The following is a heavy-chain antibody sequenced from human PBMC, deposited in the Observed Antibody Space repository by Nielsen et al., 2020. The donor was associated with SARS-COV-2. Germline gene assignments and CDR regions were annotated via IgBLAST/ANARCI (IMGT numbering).Heavy chain of an antibody. V-gene: IGHV3-30*03. J-gene: IGHJ4*02. Sequence: GGSLRLSCAASGFTFSSYGMHWVRQAPGKGLEWVAVISYDGSNKYYADSVKGRFTISRDNSKNTLYLQMNSLRAEDTAVYYCARDDRGYSYGYPFDYWGQGTLVTVSS. D-gene: IGHD5-18*01. CDR2: ISYDGSNK. CDR3: ARDDRGYSYGYPFDY. CDR1: GFTFSSYG.